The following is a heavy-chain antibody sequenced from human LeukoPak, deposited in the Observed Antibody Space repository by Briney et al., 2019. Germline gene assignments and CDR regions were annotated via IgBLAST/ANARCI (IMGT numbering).Heavy chain of an antibody. CDR2: IYWDDDK. CDR1: GFSLSTSGVG. J-gene: IGHJ3*02. CDR3: AHQWLRGDYYDSSGYYGGGAFDI. V-gene: IGHV2-5*02. Sequence: SGPTLVKPTQTLTLTCTFSGFSLSTSGVGVGWIRQPPGKALEWLAFIYWDDDKRYSPSLKSRLTITKDTSKNQVVLTMTNMDPVDTATYYCAHQWLRGDYYDSSGYYGGGAFDIWGQGTMVTVSS. D-gene: IGHD3-22*01.